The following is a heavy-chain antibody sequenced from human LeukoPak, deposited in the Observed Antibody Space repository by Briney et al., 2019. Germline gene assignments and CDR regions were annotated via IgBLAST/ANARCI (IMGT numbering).Heavy chain of an antibody. V-gene: IGHV1-69*01. CDR3: ARDTGAAAGTGNAFDI. CDR1: EGTFSSYA. CDR2: IIPIFGTA. Sequence: SVKVSCKASEGTFSSYAISWVRQAPGQELEWMGGIIPIFGTANYAQKFQGRVTITAHESTSTAYMELSSLRSEDTAVYYCARDTGAAAGTGNAFDIWGQGTMVTVSS. J-gene: IGHJ3*02. D-gene: IGHD6-13*01.